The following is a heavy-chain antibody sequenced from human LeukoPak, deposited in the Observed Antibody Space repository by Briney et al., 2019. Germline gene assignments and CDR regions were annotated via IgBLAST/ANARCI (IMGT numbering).Heavy chain of an antibody. CDR1: GGSISSSNW. J-gene: IGHJ5*02. CDR2: IYHSGST. CDR3: ARDYAYSSSWFTGGWFDP. Sequence: SGTLSLTCAVSGGSISSSNWWSWVRQPPGKGLEWIGEIYHSGSTNYNPSLKSRVTISVDKSKNQFSLKLSSVTAADTAVYYCARDYAYSSSWFTGGWFDPWGQGTLVTVSS. D-gene: IGHD6-13*01. V-gene: IGHV4-4*02.